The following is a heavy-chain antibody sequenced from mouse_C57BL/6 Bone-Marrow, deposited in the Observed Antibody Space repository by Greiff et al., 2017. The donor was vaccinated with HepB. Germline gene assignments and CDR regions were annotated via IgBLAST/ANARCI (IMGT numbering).Heavy chain of an antibody. CDR3: AREGAAQATPYFDY. V-gene: IGHV1-59*01. CDR2: IDPSDSYT. Sequence: QVQLQQPGAELVRPGTSVKLSCKASGYTFTSYWMHWVKQRPGQGLEWIGVIDPSDSYTNYNQKFKGKATLPVDTSSSTAYMQLNSLTSEDSAVYFCAREGAAQATPYFDYWGQGTTLTVSS. J-gene: IGHJ2*01. D-gene: IGHD3-2*02. CDR1: GYTFTSYW.